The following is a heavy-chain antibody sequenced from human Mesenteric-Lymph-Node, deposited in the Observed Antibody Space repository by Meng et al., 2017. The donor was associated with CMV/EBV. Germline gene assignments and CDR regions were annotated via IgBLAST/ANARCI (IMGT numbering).Heavy chain of an antibody. Sequence: SETLSLTCSVSGGSISSYYWSWIRQPPGKGLQWIVYLYYSGSTNYNPSLKSRVAISVDTSKNQFSLKLSSVTAADTAVYYCARGRRLDYWGQGTLVTVSS. V-gene: IGHV4-59*12. CDR1: GGSISSYY. J-gene: IGHJ4*02. CDR3: ARGRRLDY. CDR2: LYYSGST. D-gene: IGHD3-3*01.